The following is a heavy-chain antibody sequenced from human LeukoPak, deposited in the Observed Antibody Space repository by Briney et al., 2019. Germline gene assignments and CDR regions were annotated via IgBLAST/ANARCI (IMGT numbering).Heavy chain of an antibody. CDR1: GCSISSYY. V-gene: IGHV4-59*01. D-gene: IGHD4-17*01. CDR2: IYYSGST. J-gene: IGHJ3*02. CDR3: AREGAVTTSVDAFDI. Sequence: SETLSLTCTVSGCSISSYYWSWIRQPPGKGLEWIGYIYYSGSTNYNPSLKSRVTISVDTSKNQFSLKLSSVTAADTAVYYCAREGAVTTSVDAFDIWGQGTMVTVSS.